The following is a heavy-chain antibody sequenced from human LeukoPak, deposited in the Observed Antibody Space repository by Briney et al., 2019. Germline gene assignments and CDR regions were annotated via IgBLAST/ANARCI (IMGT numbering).Heavy chain of an antibody. V-gene: IGHV3-9*01. CDR1: GFTFDDYA. J-gene: IGHJ4*02. D-gene: IGHD6-19*01. CDR2: ISWNSGSI. Sequence: GGSLRLSCAASGFTFDDYAMHWVRQAPGKGLEWVSGISWNSGSIGYADSVKGRFTISRDNAKTSLYLQMNSLRAEDTALYYCAKVRPSSGWFDYSDCWGQGSLVTVSS. CDR3: AKVRPSSGWFDYSDC.